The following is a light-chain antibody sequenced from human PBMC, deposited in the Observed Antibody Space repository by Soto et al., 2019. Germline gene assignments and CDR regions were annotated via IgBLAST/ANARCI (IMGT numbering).Light chain of an antibody. V-gene: IGKV1-5*03. J-gene: IGKJ1*01. Sequence: DIPMTQSPSTLSASIGDRVTIACRTSQSVDSWLAWYQQKPGKAPKLLIYKASSLQTGVPSRFSGSGSGTEFTLIFSSLKPDDFATYYCQHYNDYSRMFGQGTKVEIK. CDR3: QHYNDYSRM. CDR2: KAS. CDR1: QSVDSW.